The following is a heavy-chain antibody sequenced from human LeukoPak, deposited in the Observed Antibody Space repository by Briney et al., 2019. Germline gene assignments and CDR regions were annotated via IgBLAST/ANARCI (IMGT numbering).Heavy chain of an antibody. CDR1: RFTFSSYA. CDR3: AKALLLFSSDYFDY. Sequence: GGSLRLSCAASRFTFSSYAMTWVRQAPGQGLEWVSAISGSGGRTYYADSLKGRFTISRDNSKNTLYLQMNSLRAEDTAVYYCAKALLLFSSDYFDYWGQGTLVTVFS. D-gene: IGHD3-10*01. J-gene: IGHJ4*02. V-gene: IGHV3-23*01. CDR2: ISGSGGRT.